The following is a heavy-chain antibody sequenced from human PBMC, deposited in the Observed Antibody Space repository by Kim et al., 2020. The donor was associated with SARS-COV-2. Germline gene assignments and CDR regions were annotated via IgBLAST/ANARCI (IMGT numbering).Heavy chain of an antibody. D-gene: IGHD6-13*01. CDR3: TSTSTVGT. J-gene: IGHJ4*02. V-gene: IGHV1-3*01. CDR1: GNTFTSYK. Sequence: ASVKVSCKASGNTFTSYKIHWVRQAPGQRLEWMGRINGGDGNTIYSQNFQGRVTITRDTFATTAYMELSRLRSEDTAVYYCTSTSTVGTWGQGTLVTVSS. CDR2: INGGDGNT.